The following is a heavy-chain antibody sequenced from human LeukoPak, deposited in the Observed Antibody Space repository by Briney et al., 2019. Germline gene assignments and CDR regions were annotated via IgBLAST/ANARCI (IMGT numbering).Heavy chain of an antibody. Sequence: PSETLSLTCTVSGDSVSSSSYHWDWIRQPPGKGLEWIGSISSDGNTHYNTSLKSRVTMSVDTSKNQFSLKLTSVTAADTAVYFCARLKDWYDKGSDKWFDPWGQGTLVTVSS. CDR3: ARLKDWYDKGSDKWFDP. V-gene: IGHV4-39*01. J-gene: IGHJ5*02. D-gene: IGHD3/OR15-3a*01. CDR2: ISSDGNT. CDR1: GDSVSSSSYH.